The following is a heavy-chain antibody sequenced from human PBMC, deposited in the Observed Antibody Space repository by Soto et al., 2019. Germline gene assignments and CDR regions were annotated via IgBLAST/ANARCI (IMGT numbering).Heavy chain of an antibody. D-gene: IGHD3-9*01. V-gene: IGHV4-59*01. CDR2: IYYSGGT. CDR1: GGSISSYY. J-gene: IGHJ6*02. CDR3: ARVMWLRYSDWSNYYYYSMDV. Sequence: PSETLSLTCTVSGGSISSYYWSWIRQPPGKGLEWIGYIYYSGGTNYNPSLTSRGTMSVDTSKARCSLTLSSVTAADTAVYYCARVMWLRYSDWSNYYYYSMDVWGQGSRVSVSS.